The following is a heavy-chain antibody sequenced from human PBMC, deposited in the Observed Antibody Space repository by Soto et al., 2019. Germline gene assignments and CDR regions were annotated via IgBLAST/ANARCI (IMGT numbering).Heavy chain of an antibody. J-gene: IGHJ5*02. Sequence: SETLSLTCTVSGGSISSYYWSWIRQPPGKGLEWIGYIYSSGSTNYNPSLKSRVTISVDTSKKQFSLKLNSETVADTAVYYCARTGGWTGGYNWFDPWGQGTLVTVSS. CDR1: GGSISSYY. CDR3: ARTGGWTGGYNWFDP. D-gene: IGHD6-19*01. CDR2: IYSSGST. V-gene: IGHV4-59*01.